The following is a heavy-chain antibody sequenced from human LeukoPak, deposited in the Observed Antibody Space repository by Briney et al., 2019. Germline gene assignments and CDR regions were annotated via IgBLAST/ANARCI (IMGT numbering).Heavy chain of an antibody. V-gene: IGHV4-31*03. D-gene: IGHD5/OR15-5a*01. CDR3: ARARGSVYDY. J-gene: IGHJ4*02. CDR2: IYYSGST. CDR1: GGSISSGGYY. Sequence: SETLSLTCTVSGGSISSGGYYWSWIRQHPGKGLVWIGYIYYSGSTYYNPSLKSRVTISVDTSKKQSSLKLSSVTAAGTAVYYCARARGSVYDYWGQGTLVTVSS.